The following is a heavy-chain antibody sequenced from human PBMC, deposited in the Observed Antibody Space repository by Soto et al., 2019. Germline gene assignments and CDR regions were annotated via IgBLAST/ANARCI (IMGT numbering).Heavy chain of an antibody. J-gene: IGHJ6*02. CDR1: GGTFSSYT. V-gene: IGHV1-69*13. CDR3: ARAARDYFGMDV. CDR2: IIPMFGSA. Sequence: SVKVSCKTSGGTFSSYTINWVRQAPGQGLEWMGGIIPMFGSANYAQKFQGRVTITANESTSTAYMALSSLRSQDTAMYYCARAARDYFGMDVWGQGTTVTVSS.